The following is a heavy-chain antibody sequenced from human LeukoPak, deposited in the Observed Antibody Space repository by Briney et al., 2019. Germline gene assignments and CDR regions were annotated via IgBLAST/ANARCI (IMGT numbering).Heavy chain of an antibody. D-gene: IGHD2-15*01. CDR1: GGSVSSGSYY. Sequence: PSETLSLTCTVSGGSVSSGSYYWSWIRQPPGKGLGWIGYIYYSGSTNYNPSLKSRVTISVDTSKNQFSLKLSSVTAADTAVYYCARGGDIVVVGYYYGMDVWGQGTTVTVSS. V-gene: IGHV4-61*01. CDR2: IYYSGST. CDR3: ARGGDIVVVGYYYGMDV. J-gene: IGHJ6*02.